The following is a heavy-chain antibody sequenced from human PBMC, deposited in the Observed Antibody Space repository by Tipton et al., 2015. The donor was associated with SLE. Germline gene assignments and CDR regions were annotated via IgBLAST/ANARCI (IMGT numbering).Heavy chain of an antibody. Sequence: TLSLTCAVYGGSFSGYYWSWIRQPPGKGLEWIGEINHSGSTNYNPSLKSRVTMSVDTSKNQFSLKLSSVTAADTAVYYCARVTSSGWTESWFDPWGQGTLVTVSS. J-gene: IGHJ5*02. V-gene: IGHV4-34*01. CDR2: INHSGST. D-gene: IGHD6-19*01. CDR1: GGSFSGYY. CDR3: ARVTSSGWTESWFDP.